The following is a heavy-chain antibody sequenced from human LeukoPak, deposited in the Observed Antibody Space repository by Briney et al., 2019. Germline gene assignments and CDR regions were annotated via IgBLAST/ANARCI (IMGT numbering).Heavy chain of an antibody. CDR1: GDSVSINSAT. CDR2: TYYRSKWYK. J-gene: IGHJ1*01. CDR3: ARGPSYFQH. V-gene: IGHV6-1*01. Sequence: SQTLSLTFAISGDSVSINSATWNWIRQSPSRGLEWLGRTYYRSKWYKYYAVSVKGRITINPDTSKNQFSLQLNSVTPEDTAVYYCARGPSYFQHWGKGTLFTVSS.